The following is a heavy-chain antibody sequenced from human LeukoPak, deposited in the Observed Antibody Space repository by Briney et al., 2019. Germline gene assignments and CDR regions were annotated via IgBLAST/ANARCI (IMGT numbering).Heavy chain of an antibody. Sequence: SVKVSCKASGYSFTGYYMHWVRQAPGQGLEWMGWINPNSGGTNYAQKLQGRVSMTADTSTSTAYMELRSLRSDDTAVYYCARSGRGSYYYFDYWGQGTLVTVSS. CDR1: GYSFTGYY. D-gene: IGHD1-26*01. CDR2: INPNSGGT. J-gene: IGHJ4*02. CDR3: ARSGRGSYYYFDY. V-gene: IGHV1-2*02.